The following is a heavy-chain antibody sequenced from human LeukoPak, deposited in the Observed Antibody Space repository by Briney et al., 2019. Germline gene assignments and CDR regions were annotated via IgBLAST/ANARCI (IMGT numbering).Heavy chain of an antibody. Sequence: SGGSLRLSCAVSGFTVSSIYMSWVRQAPGKGLEWVSFIYNDGNTYYADSMKGRFSISRDSSRNTLYLQMNSLRVEDTAVYYCTTVSSGWYYYFDYWGQGTLVTVSS. J-gene: IGHJ4*02. CDR1: GFTVSSIY. D-gene: IGHD6-19*01. V-gene: IGHV3-53*01. CDR2: IYNDGNT. CDR3: TTVSSGWYYYFDY.